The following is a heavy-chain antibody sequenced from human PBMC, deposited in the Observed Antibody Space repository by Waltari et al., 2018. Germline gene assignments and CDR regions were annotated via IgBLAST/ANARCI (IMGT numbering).Heavy chain of an antibody. J-gene: IGHJ4*02. V-gene: IGHV4-39*01. Sequence: QLQLQESGPGLVKPSETLSLTCTVSGGSISSSSYYWGLILQPPGKGLEWIGSIYYSGSTYYNPSLKSRVTISADTSKNQFSLKLSSVTAADTAVYYCATEGQRGYSYGWDYWGQGTLVTVSS. D-gene: IGHD5-18*01. CDR2: IYYSGST. CDR1: GGSISSSSYY. CDR3: ATEGQRGYSYGWDY.